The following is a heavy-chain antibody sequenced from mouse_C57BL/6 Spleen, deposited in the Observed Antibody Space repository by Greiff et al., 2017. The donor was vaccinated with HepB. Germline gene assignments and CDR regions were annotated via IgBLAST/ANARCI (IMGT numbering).Heavy chain of an antibody. J-gene: IGHJ2*01. CDR1: GYTFTSYW. CDR2: IHPNSGST. V-gene: IGHV1-64*01. Sequence: QVQLQQPGAELVKPGASVKLSCKASGYTFTSYWMHWVKQRPGQGLEWIGMIHPNSGSTNYNEKFKSKATLTVDKSSSTAYMQLSSLTSEESAVYYCARSPSHDYSCDYWGQGTTLTVSS. CDR3: ARSPSHDYSCDY. D-gene: IGHD2-4*01.